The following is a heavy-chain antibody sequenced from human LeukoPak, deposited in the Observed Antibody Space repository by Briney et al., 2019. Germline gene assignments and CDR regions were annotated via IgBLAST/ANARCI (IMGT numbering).Heavy chain of an antibody. CDR2: INHSGST. V-gene: IGHV4-34*01. D-gene: IGHD2-2*01. CDR3: AREGRTSSPPGYGMDV. CDR1: GGSFSGYY. Sequence: SETLSLTCAVYGGSFSGYYWSWIRQPPGKGLEWIGEINHSGSTNYNPSLKSRVTISVDTSKNQFSLKLSSVTAADTAVYYCAREGRTSSPPGYGMDVWGQGTTATVSS. J-gene: IGHJ6*02.